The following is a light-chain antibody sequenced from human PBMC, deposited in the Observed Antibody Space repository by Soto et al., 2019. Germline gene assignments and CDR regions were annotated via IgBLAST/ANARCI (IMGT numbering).Light chain of an antibody. J-gene: IGLJ1*01. CDR2: DVS. V-gene: IGLV2-14*01. CDR3: CSYTSSVNRSV. CDR1: SSDVGGYNY. Sequence: ALTQPASVKGSPGQSITISCTGTSSDVGGYNYVSWYQQYPGKVPKLLTFDVSNRPSGVSDRFSGSKSGNTASLTISGLQAEDEAEYSCCSYTSSVNRSVFGTGTKVTLL.